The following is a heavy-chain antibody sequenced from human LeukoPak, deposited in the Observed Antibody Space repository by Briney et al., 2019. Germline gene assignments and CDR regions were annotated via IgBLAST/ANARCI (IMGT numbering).Heavy chain of an antibody. J-gene: IGHJ4*02. CDR2: IRYDGSNK. V-gene: IGHV3-30*02. D-gene: IGHD1-26*01. Sequence: GGSLRLSCAASGFTFSSYAMSWVRQAPGKGLEWVAFIRYDGSNKYYADSVKGRFTISRDNAKNSLYLQMNSLRAEDTAVYYCASVGSYYGYWGQGTLVTVSS. CDR1: GFTFSSYA. CDR3: ASVGSYYGY.